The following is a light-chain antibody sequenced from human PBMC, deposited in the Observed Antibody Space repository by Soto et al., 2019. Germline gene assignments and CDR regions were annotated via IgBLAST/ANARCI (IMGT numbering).Light chain of an antibody. V-gene: IGLV1-44*01. CDR3: AAWGDRLDVYV. CDR1: SSNIGSNT. CDR2: STS. J-gene: IGLJ1*01. Sequence: QSVLTQPPSASGTPGQIGAISCSGSSSNIGSNTVTWYQQLPGTAPKLLIYSTSQRSSGVPGRFSGSKSGASASLSISGLQSEDEADYYCAAWGDRLDVYVFGTGTKVTVL.